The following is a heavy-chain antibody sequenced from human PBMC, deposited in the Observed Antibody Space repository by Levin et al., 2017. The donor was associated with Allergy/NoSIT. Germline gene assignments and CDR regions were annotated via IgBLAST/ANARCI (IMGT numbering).Heavy chain of an antibody. Sequence: GESLKISCAASGFTFSSYAMSWVRQAPGKGLEWVSAISGSGGSTYYADSVKGRFTISRDNSKNTLYLQMNSLRAEDTAVYYCAGEGSYRSSRADWGQGTLVTVSS. J-gene: IGHJ4*02. V-gene: IGHV3-23*01. CDR3: AGEGSYRSSRAD. CDR2: ISGSGGST. D-gene: IGHD6-13*01. CDR1: GFTFSSYA.